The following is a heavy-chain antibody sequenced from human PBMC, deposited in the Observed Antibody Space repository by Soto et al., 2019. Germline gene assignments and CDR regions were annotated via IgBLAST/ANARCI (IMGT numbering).Heavy chain of an antibody. CDR1: GFTFSDYY. CDR3: ARANYVYEYYFDY. Sequence: GGSLRLSCAASGFTFSDYYMSWIRQAPGKGLEWVSYISSSGSTIYYADSVKGRFTISRDNAKNSLYLQMNSLRAEDTAVYYCARANYVYEYYFDYWGQGTLVTVSS. CDR2: ISSSGSTI. J-gene: IGHJ4*02. V-gene: IGHV3-11*01. D-gene: IGHD3-16*01.